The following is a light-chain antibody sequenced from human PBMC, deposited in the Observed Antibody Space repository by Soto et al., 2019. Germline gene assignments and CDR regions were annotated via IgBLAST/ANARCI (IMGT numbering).Light chain of an antibody. CDR1: QDITNY. Sequence: IQMTQSPSSLSASVGDRVTITCQASQDITNYLNWYQQKPGRAPRLLIYDASNLETGVPSRFNGSGSGTDFTFTITSLQPGDIATYYCQHYQTLPLTFGGGTKVDIK. CDR2: DAS. CDR3: QHYQTLPLT. J-gene: IGKJ4*01. V-gene: IGKV1-33*01.